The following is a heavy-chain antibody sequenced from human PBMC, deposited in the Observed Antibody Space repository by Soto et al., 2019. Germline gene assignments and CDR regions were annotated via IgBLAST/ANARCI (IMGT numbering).Heavy chain of an antibody. CDR1: GFTFSGFG. V-gene: IGHV3-30*18. D-gene: IGHD2-15*01. CDR2: ISYDGSNK. CDR3: AKGLAYCGGGNCYSTWFLSSMHV. Sequence: QVQLVESGGAAVQPGRSLRVSCVASGFTFSGFGMHWVRQAPGKGLEWVAVISYDGSNKYYADSVKGRFTISRDNSKNTLYLQMNSLRAEDTAVYYCAKGLAYCGGGNCYSTWFLSSMHVWGQGTTVTVSS. J-gene: IGHJ6*02.